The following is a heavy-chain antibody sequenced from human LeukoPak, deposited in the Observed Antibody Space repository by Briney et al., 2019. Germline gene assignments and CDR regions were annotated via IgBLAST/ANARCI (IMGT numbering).Heavy chain of an antibody. V-gene: IGHV3-23*01. Sequence: GGSLRLSCAASGFTFSSYAMSWVRQAPGKGLEWVSAISGSGGSTYYADSVKGRFTISRDNSKNTLYLQMNSLRAEDTAVYYCAKDRPVVVDYYGSGSYYNWGRGTLVTVSS. J-gene: IGHJ4*02. CDR2: ISGSGGST. D-gene: IGHD3-10*01. CDR3: AKDRPVVVDYYGSGSYYN. CDR1: GFTFSSYA.